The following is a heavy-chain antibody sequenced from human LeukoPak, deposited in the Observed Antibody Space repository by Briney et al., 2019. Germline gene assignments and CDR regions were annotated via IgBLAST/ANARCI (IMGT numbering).Heavy chain of an antibody. CDR3: ARGGATSAWFDP. CDR2: INPNSGGT. V-gene: IGHV1-2*06. J-gene: IGHJ5*02. D-gene: IGHD5-12*01. Sequence: ASVKVSCKASGYTFTGYYMHWVRQAPGQGLEWMGRINPNSGGTNYAQKFQGRVTMARDTSISTAYMELSRLRSDDTAVYYCARGGATSAWFDPWGQGTLVTVSS. CDR1: GYTFTGYY.